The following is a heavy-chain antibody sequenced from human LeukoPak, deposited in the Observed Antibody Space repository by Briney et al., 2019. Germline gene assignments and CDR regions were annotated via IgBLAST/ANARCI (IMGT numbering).Heavy chain of an antibody. Sequence: ASVKVSCKASGYTFTGYYMHWVRQAPGQGLEWMGWINPNSGGTNYAQKFQGRVTMTRDTSISTAYMELRRLRSDDTAVYYCARSSGISGWYFDLWGRGTLVTVSS. CDR3: ARSSGISGWYFDL. V-gene: IGHV1-2*02. D-gene: IGHD3-22*01. CDR2: INPNSGGT. J-gene: IGHJ2*01. CDR1: GYTFTGYY.